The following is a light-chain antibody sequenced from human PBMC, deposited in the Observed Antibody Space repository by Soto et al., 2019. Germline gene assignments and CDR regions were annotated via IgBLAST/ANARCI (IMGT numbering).Light chain of an antibody. V-gene: IGKV3-20*01. CDR3: QQYGDLPWT. CDR2: GAS. CDR1: QSVISSY. J-gene: IGKJ1*01. Sequence: EIVWTQSPGTLSLSPGERATLSCRSSQSVISSYLAWYQQKPGQAPRLLIYGASSRATGIPDRFSGSGSGTDFTLTISRLEPEDFAVYFCQQYGDLPWTFGQGTKVDIK.